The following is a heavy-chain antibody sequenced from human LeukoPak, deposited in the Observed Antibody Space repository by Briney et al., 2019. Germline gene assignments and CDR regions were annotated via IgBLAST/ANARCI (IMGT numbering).Heavy chain of an antibody. V-gene: IGHV4-4*07. Sequence: PSETLSLTCTVSGGSISSYYWSWIRQPAGKGLEWIGRIYTSGSTNYNPALKSRVTMSVDTSKNEFSLKMSSVTAADTALYYCASRPGGSTWYGVFDYWSRGTLVTVSS. CDR3: ASRPGGSTWYGVFDY. J-gene: IGHJ4*02. CDR2: IYTSGST. D-gene: IGHD6-13*01. CDR1: GGSISSYY.